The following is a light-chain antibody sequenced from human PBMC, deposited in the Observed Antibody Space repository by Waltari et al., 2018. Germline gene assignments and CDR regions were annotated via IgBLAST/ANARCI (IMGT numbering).Light chain of an antibody. J-gene: IGKJ1*01. Sequence: DIQMTQSPSTLSASVGDRVTITCWASQSISSWLAWYQQKPGKAPKLLIYDASSLESGGPSRFSGSGSGTEFTLTISSLQPDDFATYYCQQYNSYWTFGQGTKVEIK. CDR1: QSISSW. CDR3: QQYNSYWT. CDR2: DAS. V-gene: IGKV1-5*01.